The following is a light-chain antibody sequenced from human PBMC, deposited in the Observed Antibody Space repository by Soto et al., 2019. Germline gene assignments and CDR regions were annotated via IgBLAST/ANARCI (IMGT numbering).Light chain of an antibody. V-gene: IGKV1-39*01. Sequence: DIQLTQSPSFLSASVVDIVTINFLASQGVANYFAWYQQKPGKAPNLLIYAASSLQSGVPSRFSGSGSGTDFTLTISSLQPEDFATYYCQQSYSTPFTCGPGTKGDIK. CDR2: AAS. CDR1: QGVANY. J-gene: IGKJ3*01. CDR3: QQSYSTPFT.